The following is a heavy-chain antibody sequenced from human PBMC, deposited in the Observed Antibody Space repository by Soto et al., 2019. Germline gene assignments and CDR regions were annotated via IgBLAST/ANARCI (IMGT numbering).Heavy chain of an antibody. CDR3: VRDGTKTLRDRFDP. CDR1: GASISGFY. Sequence: SETLSLTCTVSGASISGFYWSWIRKSAGKGLEWIGRIYATGTTDYNPSLKSRVTMSVDTSKKQFSLKLRSVTAADTAVYYCVRDGTKTLRDRFDPWGQGISVTVSS. CDR2: IYATGTT. J-gene: IGHJ5*02. V-gene: IGHV4-4*07. D-gene: IGHD1-1*01.